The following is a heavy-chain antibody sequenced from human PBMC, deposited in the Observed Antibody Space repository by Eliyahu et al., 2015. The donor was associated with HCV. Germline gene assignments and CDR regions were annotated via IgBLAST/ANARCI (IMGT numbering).Heavy chain of an antibody. J-gene: IGHJ5*02. Sequence: KFQGRVTITRDTSASTAYMELSSLRSEDTAVYYCARDAGRIAVAGHARYNWFDPWGQGTLVTVSS. D-gene: IGHD6-19*01. V-gene: IGHV1-3*01. CDR3: ARDAGRIAVAGHARYNWFDP.